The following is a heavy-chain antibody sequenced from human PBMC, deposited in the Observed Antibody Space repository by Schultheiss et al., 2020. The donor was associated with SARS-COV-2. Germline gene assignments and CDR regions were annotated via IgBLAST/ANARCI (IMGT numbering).Heavy chain of an antibody. CDR3: TREAPSYSSSWYFRVDY. D-gene: IGHD6-13*01. J-gene: IGHJ4*02. Sequence: GGSLRLSCAASGFTFSSYGMHWVRQAPGKGLEWVAVIWYDGSNKYYADSVKGRFTISRDNSKNTLYLQMNSLRAEDTAVYYCTREAPSYSSSWYFRVDYWGQGTLVTVSS. CDR1: GFTFSSYG. V-gene: IGHV3-33*01. CDR2: IWYDGSNK.